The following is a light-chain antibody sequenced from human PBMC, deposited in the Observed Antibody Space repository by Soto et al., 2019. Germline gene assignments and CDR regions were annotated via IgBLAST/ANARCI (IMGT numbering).Light chain of an antibody. CDR3: QQRSDWPIT. Sequence: EIVLTQSPATLSLSPGEKATLSCGASQSITDYLAWYQHKPDQAPRLLIFDASNRATGIPSRFSGSGSGTGFTLTISSLEPEDFAIYYCQQRSDWPITFGPGTRVEIK. J-gene: IGKJ5*01. CDR1: QSITDY. CDR2: DAS. V-gene: IGKV3-11*01.